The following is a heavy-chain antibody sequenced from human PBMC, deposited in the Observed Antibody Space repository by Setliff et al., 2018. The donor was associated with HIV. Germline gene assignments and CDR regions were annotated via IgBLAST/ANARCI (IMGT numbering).Heavy chain of an antibody. CDR2: IIPIFGTA. J-gene: IGHJ4*02. CDR1: GGTFSSYA. CDR3: ARVPSARYYDSSGYYRY. V-gene: IGHV1-69*05. Sequence: SVKVSCKASGGTFSSYAISWVRQAPGQGLEWMGGIIPIFGTANYAQKFQGRVTITTDESTSTAYMELSSLRSEDTAVYYCARVPSARYYDSSGYYRYRGQGTLVTVSS. D-gene: IGHD3-22*01.